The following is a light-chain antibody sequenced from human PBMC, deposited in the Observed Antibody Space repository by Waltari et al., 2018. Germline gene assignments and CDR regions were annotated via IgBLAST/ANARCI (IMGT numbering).Light chain of an antibody. CDR3: AAWDDSLGGRWE. CDR1: SSNVGSNV. J-gene: IGLJ2*01. Sequence: QSVLTQPPSASGTPGQRVTISCSGSSSNVGSNVVNWYQQVPGMAPKLLIYRNVQRPSGFPDRFSGSKSGTSASLAISGLQSEDEADYFCAAWDDSLGGRWEFGGGTKLTVL. CDR2: RNV. V-gene: IGLV1-44*01.